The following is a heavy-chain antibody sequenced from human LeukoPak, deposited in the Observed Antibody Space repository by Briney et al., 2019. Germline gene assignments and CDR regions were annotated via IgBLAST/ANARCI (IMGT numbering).Heavy chain of an antibody. J-gene: IGHJ4*02. V-gene: IGHV3-30*04. CDR3: ARDRNYYDSSVGY. Sequence: GFLRLSWAASGFNFSSFAMHWVRQAPGKGPGGVAVISYDGSNKYYADSVKGRFTISRDNSKNTLYLQMNSLRAEDTAVYYCARDRNYYDSSVGYWGQGTLVTVSS. CDR1: GFNFSSFA. CDR2: ISYDGSNK. D-gene: IGHD3-22*01.